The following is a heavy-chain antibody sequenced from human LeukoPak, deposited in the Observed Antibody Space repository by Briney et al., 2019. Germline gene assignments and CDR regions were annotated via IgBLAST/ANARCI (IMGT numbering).Heavy chain of an antibody. V-gene: IGHV4-61*02. Sequence: SETLSLTCTVSGGSISSGSYYWSWIRQPAGKGLEWIGRIYTSGSTNYNPSLKSRVTISVDTSKNQFSLKLSSVTAADTAMYYCAREVDIVRDSDAFDIWGQGTMVTVSS. J-gene: IGHJ3*02. CDR2: IYTSGST. CDR3: AREVDIVRDSDAFDI. D-gene: IGHD5-12*01. CDR1: GGSISSGSYY.